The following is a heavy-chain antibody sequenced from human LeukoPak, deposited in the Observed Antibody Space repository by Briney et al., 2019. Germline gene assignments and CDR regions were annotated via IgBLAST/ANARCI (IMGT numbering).Heavy chain of an antibody. CDR2: ISSSSSYI. Sequence: GGSLRLSCAASGFTFSSYSMNWVRQAPGKGLEWVSSISSSSSYIYHADSVKGRFTISRDNAKNSLYLQMNSLRAEDTAVYYCARDVRNYCSGGSCYSSDYWGQGTLVTVSS. D-gene: IGHD2-15*01. CDR1: GFTFSSYS. V-gene: IGHV3-21*01. CDR3: ARDVRNYCSGGSCYSSDY. J-gene: IGHJ4*02.